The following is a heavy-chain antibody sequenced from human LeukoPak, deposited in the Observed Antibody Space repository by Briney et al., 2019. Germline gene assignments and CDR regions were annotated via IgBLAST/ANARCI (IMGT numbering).Heavy chain of an antibody. CDR2: IRSDGRDL. D-gene: IGHD3-10*01. V-gene: IGHV3-74*01. J-gene: IGHJ4*02. CDR3: GRGAVLGSGSVDY. CDR1: GFTFTNHW. Sequence: GGSLRLSCAASGFTFTNHWMHWVRQTPGKGLVWLSRIRSDGRDLNYADSVKGRFTISRDNAKNTLYLQMNSLGAEDTAVYYCGRGAVLGSGSVDYWGQGVLVTVSS.